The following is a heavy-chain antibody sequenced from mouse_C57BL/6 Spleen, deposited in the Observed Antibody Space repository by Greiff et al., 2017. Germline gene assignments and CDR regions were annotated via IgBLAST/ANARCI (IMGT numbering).Heavy chain of an antibody. CDR3: ARRGYGYDGGAWFAY. Sequence: QVQLQQPGAELVKPGASVKMSCKASGYTFTSYWITWVKQRPGQGLEWIGDIYPGSGGTNYNEKFKSKATLTVDTSSSTAYMQLSSLTSEDSAVYYCARRGYGYDGGAWFAYWGQGTLVTVSA. V-gene: IGHV1-55*01. CDR1: GYTFTSYW. CDR2: IYPGSGGT. D-gene: IGHD2-2*01. J-gene: IGHJ3*01.